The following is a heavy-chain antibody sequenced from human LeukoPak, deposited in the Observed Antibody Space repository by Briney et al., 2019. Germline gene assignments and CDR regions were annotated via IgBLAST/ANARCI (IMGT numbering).Heavy chain of an antibody. CDR3: AELGITMIGGV. V-gene: IGHV3-7*01. J-gene: IGHJ6*04. CDR2: IKQDGSEK. Sequence: GGSLRLSCAASGFTFSSYWMSWVRQAPRKGLEWVANIKQDGSEKYYVDSVKGRFTIPRDNAKNSLYLQMNSLRAEDTAVYYCAELGITMIGGVWGKGTTVTISS. D-gene: IGHD3-10*02. CDR1: GFTFSSYW.